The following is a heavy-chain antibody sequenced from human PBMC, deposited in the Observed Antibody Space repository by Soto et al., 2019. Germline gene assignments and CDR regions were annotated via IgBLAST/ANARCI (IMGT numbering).Heavy chain of an antibody. V-gene: IGHV4-59*08. J-gene: IGHJ4*02. CDR3: ARGAKYSGYDLMVY. Sequence: PSETLSLTCTVSGGSISSYYWSWIRQPPGKGLEWIGYIYYSGSTNYNPSLKSRVTISVDTSKNQFSLKLSSVTAADTAVYYCARGAKYSGYDLMVYWGQGTLVTLSS. D-gene: IGHD5-12*01. CDR1: GGSISSYY. CDR2: IYYSGST.